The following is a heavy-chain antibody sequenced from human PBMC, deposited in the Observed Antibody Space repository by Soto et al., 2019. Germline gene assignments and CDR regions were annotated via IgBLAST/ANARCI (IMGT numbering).Heavy chain of an antibody. CDR1: GFTFDTYS. CDR2: ISYTETK. CDR3: TRDPHALDF. V-gene: IGHV3-48*01. Sequence: VQLVESGGDLVQPGGSLRLSCAASGFTFDTYSMNWVRQAPGKGLEWVAYISYTETKHYADSVAGRFTISRDNAKNSLYLQMNSLRVEDTAVYFCTRDPHALDFWGQGTLVTVSS. J-gene: IGHJ4*02.